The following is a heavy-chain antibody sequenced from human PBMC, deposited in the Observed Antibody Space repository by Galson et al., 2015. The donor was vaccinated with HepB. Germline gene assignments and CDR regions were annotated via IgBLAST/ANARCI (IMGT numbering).Heavy chain of an antibody. CDR2: TYYRSKWYN. Sequence: CAISGDSVSSNSAAWNWIRQSPSRGLEWLGRTYYRSKWYNDYAVSVKSRITINPDTSKNQFSLQLNSVTPEDTAVYYCARAVIWLRYNWFDPWGQGTLVTVSS. D-gene: IGHD5-12*01. CDR3: ARAVIWLRYNWFDP. CDR1: GDSVSSNSAA. V-gene: IGHV6-1*01. J-gene: IGHJ5*02.